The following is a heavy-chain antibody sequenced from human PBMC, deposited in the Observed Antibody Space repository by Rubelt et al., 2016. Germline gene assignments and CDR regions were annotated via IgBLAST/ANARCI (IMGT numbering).Heavy chain of an antibody. CDR2: TSGDGGVQ. J-gene: IGHJ4*02. D-gene: IGHD3-10*01. CDR3: ATARDYYGSGSPTPR. V-gene: IGHV3-30*10. CDR1: GFTFSGHA. Sequence: HLVESGGGVVQPGRSLRLSCAASGFTFSGHALHWVRQAPGKGLVWVAVTSGDGGVQYYSDSVRGRFTLSRDNSKNTLYLQMNSLRVEDTDVYYCATARDYYGSGSPTPRWGQGTLVTVSS.